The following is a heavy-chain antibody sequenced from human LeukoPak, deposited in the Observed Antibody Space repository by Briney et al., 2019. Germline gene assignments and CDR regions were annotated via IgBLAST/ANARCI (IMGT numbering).Heavy chain of an antibody. D-gene: IGHD2-15*01. CDR3: ARKHKEYCSGGSCYPGADFDY. Sequence: ASVKVSCKASGYTFIGYYMHWVRQAPGQGLEWMGWINPDSGGTNYAQKFQGRVTMTRDTSISTAYMELSGLRSDDTAVYYCARKHKEYCSGGSCYPGADFDYWGQGTLVTVSS. V-gene: IGHV1-2*02. CDR1: GYTFIGYY. CDR2: INPDSGGT. J-gene: IGHJ4*02.